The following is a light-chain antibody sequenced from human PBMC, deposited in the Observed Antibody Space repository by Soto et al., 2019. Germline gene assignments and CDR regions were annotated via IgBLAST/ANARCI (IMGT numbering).Light chain of an antibody. CDR2: EVS. CDR3: CSYAAGTTWV. J-gene: IGLJ3*02. CDR1: SSDIGSYNV. Sequence: QSVLTQPASVSGSPGQSITISCNGTSSDIGSYNVVSWYQHHPGKAPKFMIYEVSNRPSGVSYRFSGSKSGNTASLTISGLQAEDEADYYCCSYAAGTTWVFGGGTKLTVL. V-gene: IGLV2-23*02.